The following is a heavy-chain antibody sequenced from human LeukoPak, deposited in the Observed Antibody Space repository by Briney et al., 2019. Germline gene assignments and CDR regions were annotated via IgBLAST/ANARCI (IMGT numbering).Heavy chain of an antibody. CDR2: IYTSGST. V-gene: IGHV4-4*07. Sequence: TSETLSLTCTVSGGSISSYYWSWIRQPAGKGLKWIGRIYTSGSTNYNPSLKSRVTMSVDTSKNQFSLKLSSVTAADTAVYYCARSVAGTADFDYWGQGTLVTVSS. D-gene: IGHD1-1*01. CDR1: GGSISSYY. J-gene: IGHJ4*02. CDR3: ARSVAGTADFDY.